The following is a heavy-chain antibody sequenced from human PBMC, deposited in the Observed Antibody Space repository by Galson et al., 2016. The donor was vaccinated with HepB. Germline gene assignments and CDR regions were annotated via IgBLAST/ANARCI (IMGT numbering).Heavy chain of an antibody. D-gene: IGHD4-17*01. Sequence: PALVKPTQTLTLPCTFSGFSLSTAGVAVGWIRQPPGKALEWLALLYWDDDKRYSPSLQTRLTLAKDTSKNQVVLTMTNMDPVDTATYYCAHTTVTKGFDYWGQGTLVTVSS. V-gene: IGHV2-5*02. J-gene: IGHJ4*02. CDR3: AHTTVTKGFDY. CDR2: LYWDDDK. CDR1: GFSLSTAGVA.